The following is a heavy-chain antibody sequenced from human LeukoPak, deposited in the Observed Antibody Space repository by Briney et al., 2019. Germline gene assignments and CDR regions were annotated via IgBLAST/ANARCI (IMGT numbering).Heavy chain of an antibody. CDR2: INHSGST. Sequence: SETLSLTCAVYGGSFSGYYWSWIRQPPGKGLEWIGEINHSGSTNYNPSLKGRVTISVDTSKNQFSLKLSSVTAADPAVYYCARGRPRITMIVVVITGAYNWFDPWGQGILVTVSS. CDR1: GGSFSGYY. CDR3: ARGRPRITMIVVVITGAYNWFDP. D-gene: IGHD3-22*01. V-gene: IGHV4-34*01. J-gene: IGHJ5*02.